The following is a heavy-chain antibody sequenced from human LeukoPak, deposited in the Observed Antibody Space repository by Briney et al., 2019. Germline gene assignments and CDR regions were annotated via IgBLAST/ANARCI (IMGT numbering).Heavy chain of an antibody. V-gene: IGHV3-48*03. Sequence: GGSLRLSCAASGFDFGAYEMNWVRQAPGKGLEWVAYFAGSDTTTYYADSVKGRFTISRNNARNSLYLQMNSLRAEDTALYYCTTLGYHLDSWGQGTLVTVSS. CDR3: TTLGYHLDS. J-gene: IGHJ4*02. CDR2: FAGSDTTT. D-gene: IGHD3-22*01. CDR1: GFDFGAYE.